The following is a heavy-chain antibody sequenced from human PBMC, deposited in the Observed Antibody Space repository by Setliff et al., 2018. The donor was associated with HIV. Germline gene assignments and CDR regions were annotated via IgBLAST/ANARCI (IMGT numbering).Heavy chain of an antibody. J-gene: IGHJ4*02. CDR3: ASHERGNSYGLVS. V-gene: IGHV4-39*01. Sequence: PSETLSLTCNVSGGSISSSNYFWAWIRQPPGKGLEWIGSFHHSGSTSHNPSLRSRVTISVDTSKNQFSLKLTSVTAADTAVYYCASHERGNSYGLVSWGQGMLVTVSS. CDR1: GGSISSSNYF. CDR2: FHHSGST. D-gene: IGHD5-18*01.